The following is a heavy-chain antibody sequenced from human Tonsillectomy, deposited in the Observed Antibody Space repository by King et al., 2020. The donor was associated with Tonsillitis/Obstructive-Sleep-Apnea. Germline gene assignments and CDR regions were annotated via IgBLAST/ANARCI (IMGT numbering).Heavy chain of an antibody. CDR2: VYYSGST. V-gene: IGHV4-61*01. CDR1: GGSVSSGSYY. J-gene: IGHJ3*02. D-gene: IGHD2-15*01. Sequence: QLQESGPGLVKPSETLSLTCTVSGGSVSSGSYYWSWIRQPPGKGLECIGYVYYSGSTTYNPSLKSRVNMSVDTSKNQFSLNLSSVTAADTAVYYCAREESLYCSGGSCYFDAFDIWGQGTMVTVSS. CDR3: AREESLYCSGGSCYFDAFDI.